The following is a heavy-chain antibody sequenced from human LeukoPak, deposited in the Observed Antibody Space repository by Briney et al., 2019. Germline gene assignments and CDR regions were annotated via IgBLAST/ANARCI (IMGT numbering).Heavy chain of an antibody. Sequence: PSETLSLTCTVSGGSISSYYWSWIRQAPGKGLEWIGYISNSGSTNYNPSLKSRVTISVDTSKNQVSLKLSSVTDAATAVYYFARRVRGVFNWFDPWGQGALVTVSS. D-gene: IGHD3-10*01. CDR1: GGSISSYY. V-gene: IGHV4-59*01. CDR2: ISNSGST. CDR3: ARRVRGVFNWFDP. J-gene: IGHJ5*02.